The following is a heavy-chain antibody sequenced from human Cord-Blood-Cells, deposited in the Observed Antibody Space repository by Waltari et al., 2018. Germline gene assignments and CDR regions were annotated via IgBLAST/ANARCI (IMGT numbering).Heavy chain of an antibody. Sequence: EVQRVESGGGVVRLGGSLRRACAASGFTFDDYGMSWVGQAPGKGLEWVSGINWNGGSTGYADSVKGRFTISRDNAKNSLYLQMNSLRAEDTALYHCARAELGIDWYFDLWGRGTLVTVSS. D-gene: IGHD7-27*01. V-gene: IGHV3-20*01. CDR3: ARAELGIDWYFDL. CDR2: INWNGGST. J-gene: IGHJ2*01. CDR1: GFTFDDYG.